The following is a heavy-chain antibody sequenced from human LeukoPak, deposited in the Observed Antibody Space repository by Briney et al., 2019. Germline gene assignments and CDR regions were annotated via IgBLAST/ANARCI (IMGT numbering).Heavy chain of an antibody. V-gene: IGHV3-9*01. CDR1: GFTFDEYA. CDR2: ISWNSGSI. Sequence: PGGSLRLSCAGSGFTFDEYAMHWVRQAPGKGLEWVSGISWNSGSIAYADSVEGRFTISRDNGKNLLFLQMSSLRAADTALYYCAKGHCSSSSCFPNYYYYMDVWGKGTTVTVSS. D-gene: IGHD2-15*01. CDR3: AKGHCSSSSCFPNYYYYMDV. J-gene: IGHJ6*03.